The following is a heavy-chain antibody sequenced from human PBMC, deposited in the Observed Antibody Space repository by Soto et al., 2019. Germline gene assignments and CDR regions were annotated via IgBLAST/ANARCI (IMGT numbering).Heavy chain of an antibody. Sequence: GASVKVSCKASGYTFTSYGISWVRQAPGQGLEWMGWISAYNGNTNYAQKLQGRVTMTTDTSTSTAYMELRSLRSDDTAVYYCARDIADYGDYHHFDYWGQGTPVTVSS. D-gene: IGHD4-17*01. CDR2: ISAYNGNT. CDR1: GYTFTSYG. J-gene: IGHJ4*02. CDR3: ARDIADYGDYHHFDY. V-gene: IGHV1-18*01.